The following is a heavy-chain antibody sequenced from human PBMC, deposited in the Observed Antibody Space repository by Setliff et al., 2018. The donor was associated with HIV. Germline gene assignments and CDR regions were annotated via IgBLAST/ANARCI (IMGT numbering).Heavy chain of an antibody. Sequence: SETLSLTCTVSGGSISSGGHYWSWIRQPAGKGLEWIGHIYTSGSTNYNPSLKSRVTISIDTSKNQFSLKLSSVTAADTAVYYCARDRGGAAAGGYYYMDVWGKGTTVTVSS. J-gene: IGHJ6*03. V-gene: IGHV4-61*09. CDR3: ARDRGGAAAGGYYYMDV. D-gene: IGHD6-13*01. CDR1: GGSISSGGHY. CDR2: IYTSGST.